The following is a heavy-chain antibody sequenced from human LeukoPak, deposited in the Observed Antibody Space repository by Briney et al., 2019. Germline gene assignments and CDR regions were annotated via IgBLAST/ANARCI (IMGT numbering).Heavy chain of an antibody. V-gene: IGHV4-34*01. CDR1: GGSFSGYY. J-gene: IGHJ4*02. Sequence: PSETLSLTCAVYGGSFSGYYWSWIRQPPGKGLEWIGEINHSGSTNYNPSLKSRVTISVDTSKNQFSLRLSSVTAADTAVYYCARRVDYYGSGSYYFDYWGQGTLVTVSS. D-gene: IGHD3-10*01. CDR3: ARRVDYYGSGSYYFDY. CDR2: INHSGST.